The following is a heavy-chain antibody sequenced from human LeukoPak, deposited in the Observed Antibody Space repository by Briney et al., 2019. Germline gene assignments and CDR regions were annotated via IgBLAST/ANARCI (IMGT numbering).Heavy chain of an antibody. CDR3: ARAGHRDYDHLGY. CDR2: INPNSGGT. J-gene: IGHJ4*02. CDR1: GFTFTGYY. V-gene: IGHV1-2*02. D-gene: IGHD5-12*01. Sequence: GASVKVSCKASGFTFTGYYMHWVRQAPGQGLEWMGWINPNSGGTNYAQKFQGRVTMTRDTSISTAYMELSRLRSDDTAVYYCARAGHRDYDHLGYWGQGTLVTVSS.